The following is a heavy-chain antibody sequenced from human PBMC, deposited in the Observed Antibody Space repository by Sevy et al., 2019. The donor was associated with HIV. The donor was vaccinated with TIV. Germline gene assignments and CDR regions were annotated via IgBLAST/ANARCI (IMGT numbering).Heavy chain of an antibody. J-gene: IGHJ6*02. CDR2: ISGSGGST. CDR1: GFTFSSYA. V-gene: IGHV3-23*01. Sequence: GGSLRLSCAASGFTFSSYAMSWVRQAPGKGLEWVSAISGSGGSTYYADSVKGRFTISRDNSKNTLYLQMNSLRAEDTAVYYCAKDAPMVRGAPHYYYGMDVWGQGTTVTVPS. CDR3: AKDAPMVRGAPHYYYGMDV. D-gene: IGHD3-10*01.